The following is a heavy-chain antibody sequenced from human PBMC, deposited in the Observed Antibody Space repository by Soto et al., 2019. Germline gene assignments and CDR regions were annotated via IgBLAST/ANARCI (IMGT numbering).Heavy chain of an antibody. V-gene: IGHV3-48*03. CDR2: IDAGGTVI. Sequence: EVQLVESGGGLLQLEGPLRLPWFAPHFTLASYPLDWVRQAPGKGLGWLSYIDAGGTVIYYADSVRGRFTVSRDNAKNSLFLQMNSLRAEDTAVYCCARDLTGYAMDVWGQGTTVTVSS. J-gene: IGHJ6*02. D-gene: IGHD2-2*01. CDR3: ARDLTGYAMDV. CDR1: HFTLASYP.